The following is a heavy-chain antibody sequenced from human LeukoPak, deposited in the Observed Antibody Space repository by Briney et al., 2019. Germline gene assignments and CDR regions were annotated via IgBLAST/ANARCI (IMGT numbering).Heavy chain of an antibody. J-gene: IGHJ4*02. V-gene: IGHV4-59*12. D-gene: IGHD4-11*01. CDR1: GGSISSYY. Sequence: SETLSLTCTVSGGSISSYYWSWIRQPPGKGLEWIGYIYYSGSTNYNPSLKSRVTISVDTSKNQFSLKLRSVTAADTAVYYCGRATVTTVDYWGQGTLVTVSS. CDR3: GRATVTTVDY. CDR2: IYYSGST.